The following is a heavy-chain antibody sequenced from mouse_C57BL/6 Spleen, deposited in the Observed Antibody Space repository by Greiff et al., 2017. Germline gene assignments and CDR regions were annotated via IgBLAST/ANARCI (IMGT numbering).Heavy chain of an antibody. CDR3: ARHANYYYGSSPFAY. Sequence: VQLQQSGAELVKPGASVKISCKASGYAFSSYWMNWVKQRPGKGLEWIGQIYPGDGDTNYNGKFKGKATLTADKSSSTAYMQLSSLTSEDSAVYFCARHANYYYGSSPFAYWGQGTLVTVSA. CDR2: IYPGDGDT. CDR1: GYAFSSYW. V-gene: IGHV1-80*01. D-gene: IGHD1-1*01. J-gene: IGHJ3*01.